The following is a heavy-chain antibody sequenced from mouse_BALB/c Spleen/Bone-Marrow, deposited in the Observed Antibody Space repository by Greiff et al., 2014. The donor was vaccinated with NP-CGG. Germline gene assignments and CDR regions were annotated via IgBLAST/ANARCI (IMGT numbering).Heavy chain of an antibody. D-gene: IGHD2-3*01. V-gene: IGHV4-1*02. J-gene: IGHJ3*01. CDR3: ARNGYYGWIAY. Sequence: DVHLVESGGGLVQPGGSLKLSCAASGFDFSRYWMSWVRQAPGKGLEWIGEINPDSSTINYTPSLKDKFIISRDNAKNTLYLQMSKVRSGDTALYYCARNGYYGWIAYWGQGTLVTVSA. CDR2: INPDSSTI. CDR1: GFDFSRYW.